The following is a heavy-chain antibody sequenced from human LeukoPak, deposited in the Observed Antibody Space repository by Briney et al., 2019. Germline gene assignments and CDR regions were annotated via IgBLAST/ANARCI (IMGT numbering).Heavy chain of an antibody. CDR3: AKAVKRYCSGGSCYSLDY. J-gene: IGHJ4*02. V-gene: IGHV3-9*01. D-gene: IGHD2-15*01. CDR2: ISWNSGSI. Sequence: PGGSLRLSCAASGFTFDDYAMHWVRQAPGKGLEGVSGISWNSGSIGYADSVKGRFTISRDNAKNSLYLQMNSLRAEDTALYYCAKAVKRYCSGGSCYSLDYWGQGTLVTVSS. CDR1: GFTFDDYA.